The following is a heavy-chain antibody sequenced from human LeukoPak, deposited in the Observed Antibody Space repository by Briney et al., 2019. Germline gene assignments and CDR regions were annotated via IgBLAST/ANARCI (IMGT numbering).Heavy chain of an antibody. CDR3: ARDLLHYYGSGSYFFGAFDI. CDR1: GFTFSSYE. J-gene: IGHJ3*02. D-gene: IGHD3-10*01. Sequence: GGSLRLSCAASGFTFSSYEMNWVRQAPGKGLEGVSYISSSGSTIYYADSVKGRFTISRDNAKNSLYLQMNSLRAEDTAVYYCARDLLHYYGSGSYFFGAFDIWGQGTMVTVSS. CDR2: ISSSGSTI. V-gene: IGHV3-48*03.